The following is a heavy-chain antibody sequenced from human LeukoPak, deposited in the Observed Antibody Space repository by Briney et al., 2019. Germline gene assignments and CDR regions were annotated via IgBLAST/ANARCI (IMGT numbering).Heavy chain of an antibody. CDR3: ARVRSRVRGAFDI. D-gene: IGHD3-10*01. J-gene: IGHJ3*02. CDR1: GYTFTSCY. CDR2: INPSGGST. Sequence: EASVKVSCKASGYTFTSCYMHWVRQAPGQGLEWMGIINPSGGSTSYAQKFRGRVTMTRDTSTSTVYMELSSLRSEDTAVYYCARVRSRVRGAFDIWGQGTMVTVSS. V-gene: IGHV1-46*01.